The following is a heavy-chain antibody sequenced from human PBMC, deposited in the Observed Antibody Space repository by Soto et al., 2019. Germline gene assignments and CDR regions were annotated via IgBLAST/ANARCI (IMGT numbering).Heavy chain of an antibody. Sequence: DVQLVESGGGLVKPGGSLRLSCEASGFTFSVSAMNWVRQAPGKGLEWVSSINGGSTSVHYADSVKGRFTISRDNANNSLSLQLNNLRVEDTAVYYCARGGCSLHYWGQGTLVSVSS. D-gene: IGHD1-26*01. J-gene: IGHJ4*02. V-gene: IGHV3-21*02. CDR3: ARGGCSLHY. CDR2: INGGSTSV. CDR1: GFTFSVSA.